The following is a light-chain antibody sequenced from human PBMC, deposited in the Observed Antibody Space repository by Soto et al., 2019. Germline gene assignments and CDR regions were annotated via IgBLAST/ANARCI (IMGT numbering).Light chain of an antibody. Sequence: EIVLRQSPATQSWSPGERATLACRASQSVSSYLAWYQQKPGQAPRLLIYDASNRATGIPARFSGGGSGTDFTLTISSLEPEDFAVYYCQQRSNWPITFGQGTRLEIK. CDR2: DAS. CDR3: QQRSNWPIT. J-gene: IGKJ5*01. CDR1: QSVSSY. V-gene: IGKV3-11*01.